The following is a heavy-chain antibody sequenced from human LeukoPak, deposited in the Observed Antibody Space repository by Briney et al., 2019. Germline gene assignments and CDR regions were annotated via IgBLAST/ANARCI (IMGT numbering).Heavy chain of an antibody. CDR1: GYTFTSYG. Sequence: ASVNVSCKASGYTFTSYGISWVRQAPGQGLEWMGWISAYNGNTNYAQKLKGRVTMTTDTSTSTAYMELRSLRSDDTAVYYGARRGRWTTVTTCDYWGQATMVTVSS. D-gene: IGHD4-17*01. CDR3: ARRGRWTTVTTCDY. J-gene: IGHJ4*02. CDR2: ISAYNGNT. V-gene: IGHV1-18*01.